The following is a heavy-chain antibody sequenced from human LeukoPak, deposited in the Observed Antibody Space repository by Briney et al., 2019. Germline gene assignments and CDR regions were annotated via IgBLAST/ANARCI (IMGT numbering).Heavy chain of an antibody. V-gene: IGHV1-2*02. CDR3: ARGSITMVRGVGASDI. CDR2: INPDSGDT. Sequence: ASVKVSCKASGYTFTGYYIHWMRQAPGQGLEWMGWINPDSGDTNYAQKFRGRVTVTRDTSISTAYMGLSRLRSDDTAVYYCARGSITMVRGVGASDIWGQGTMVIVSS. J-gene: IGHJ3*02. D-gene: IGHD3-10*01. CDR1: GYTFTGYY.